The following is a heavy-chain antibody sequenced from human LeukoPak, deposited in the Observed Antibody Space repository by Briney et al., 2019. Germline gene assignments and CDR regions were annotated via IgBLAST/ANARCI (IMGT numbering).Heavy chain of an antibody. CDR1: GFTFSSYG. CDR3: AKDGYGDYGEVFDY. V-gene: IGHV3-30*18. CDR2: ISYDGSNK. D-gene: IGHD4-17*01. J-gene: IGHJ4*02. Sequence: GRCLRLSCAASGFTFSSYGMHWVRQAPGKGLEWVAVISYDGSNKYYADSVNGRFTISRDNSKNTLYLQMNRLRDEDTAVYYCAKDGYGDYGEVFDYWGQGTLVTVSS.